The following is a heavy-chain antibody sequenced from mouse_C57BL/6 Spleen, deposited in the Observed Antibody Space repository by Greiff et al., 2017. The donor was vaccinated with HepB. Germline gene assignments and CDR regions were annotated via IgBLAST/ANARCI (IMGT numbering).Heavy chain of an antibody. CDR1: GYAFSSSW. CDR3: ARGGYYGNYAFAY. V-gene: IGHV1-82*01. D-gene: IGHD2-1*01. CDR2: IYPGDGDT. Sequence: VQLQQSGPELVKPGASVKISCKASGYAFSSSWMNWVKQRPGKGLEWIGRIYPGDGDTNYNGKFKGKATLTADKSSSTAYMQLSSLTSEDSAVYFWARGGYYGNYAFAYWGQGTLVTVSA. J-gene: IGHJ3*01.